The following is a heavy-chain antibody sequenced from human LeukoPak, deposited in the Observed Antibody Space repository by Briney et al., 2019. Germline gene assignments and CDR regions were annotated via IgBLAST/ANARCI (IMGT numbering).Heavy chain of an antibody. CDR2: IDNDGHGI. J-gene: IGHJ6*03. D-gene: IGHD3-3*01. CDR3: AAGGGWDPSFGVVTHIDA. CDR1: GFTFSGYW. V-gene: IGHV3-74*01. Sequence: GGSLRLSCVTSGFTFSGYWMHWVRQGPKKGLELVSRIDNDGHGIIYADSVKGRFTTSRDNVKNTLYLQMNSLRVEDTAVYYCAAGGGWDPSFGVVTHIDAWGKGTTVVVS.